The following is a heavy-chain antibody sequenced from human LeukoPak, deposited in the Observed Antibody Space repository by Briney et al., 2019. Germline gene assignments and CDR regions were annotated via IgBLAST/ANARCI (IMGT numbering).Heavy chain of an antibody. J-gene: IGHJ4*02. CDR1: GDSTSSDRYY. CDR2: IYYSGST. Sequence: SETLSLTCTISGDSTSSDRYYGGWVRQPPGTGLEWIGNIYYSGSTYYNPSLKSRVTMSVDTSKNQSFLKLNSVTAADTAVYYCARGRPYSGGYHLDYWGQGTLVTVSP. V-gene: IGHV4-39*01. CDR3: ARGRPYSGGYHLDY. D-gene: IGHD1-26*01.